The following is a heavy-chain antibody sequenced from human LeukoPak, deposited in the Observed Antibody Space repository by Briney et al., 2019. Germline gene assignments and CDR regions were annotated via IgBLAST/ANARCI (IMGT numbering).Heavy chain of an antibody. CDR3: ARATVIGTVPVPGFLDV. V-gene: IGHV3-13*01. CDR1: GFTFSSYD. J-gene: IGHJ6*04. D-gene: IGHD6-19*01. CDR2: IGTIGDT. Sequence: PGGYLRLSCAASGFTFSSYDMHWVRQVAGKGLEWVSSIGTIGDTFYPGSVKGRFTISRENAKNSLYLQMNSLRAGDTAVYYCARATVIGTVPVPGFLDVWGKGTTVTVSS.